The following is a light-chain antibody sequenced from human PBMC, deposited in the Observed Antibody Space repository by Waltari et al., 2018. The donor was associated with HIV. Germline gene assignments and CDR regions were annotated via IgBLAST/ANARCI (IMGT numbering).Light chain of an antibody. J-gene: IGKJ4*01. V-gene: IGKV3-11*01. CDR3: QQRTNWL. CDR1: QSIAAY. Sequence: EIVLTQSPATLSLSPGERATLSCRASQSIAAYLAWYQQKPGQAPRLLISDASNRATGVPARFSGSGSGTDFTLTISSLEPEDFAVYYCQQRTNWLFGGGTKVEIK. CDR2: DAS.